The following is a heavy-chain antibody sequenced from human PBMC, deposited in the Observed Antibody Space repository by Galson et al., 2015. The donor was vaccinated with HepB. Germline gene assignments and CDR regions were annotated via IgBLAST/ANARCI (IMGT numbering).Heavy chain of an antibody. CDR2: ISAYNGNT. CDR1: GYTFTSYG. CDR3: ARGVSNDILTGYPPGYYGMDV. Sequence: SVKVSCKASGYTFTSYGISWVRQAPGQGLEWMGWISAYNGNTNYAQKLQGRVTMTTDTSTSTAYMELRSLRSDDTAVYYYARGVSNDILTGYPPGYYGMDVWGQGTTVTVSS. J-gene: IGHJ6*02. D-gene: IGHD3-9*01. V-gene: IGHV1-18*04.